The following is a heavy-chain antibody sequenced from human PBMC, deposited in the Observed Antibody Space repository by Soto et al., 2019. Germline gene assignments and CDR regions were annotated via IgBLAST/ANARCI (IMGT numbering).Heavy chain of an antibody. J-gene: IGHJ3*02. D-gene: IGHD4-4*01. Sequence: QVQLEESGGGVVQPGWSLRLSCTASGFTFNTYGMHWVRQAPGKGLEWVAMIWFDSSNRYYADSVKGRFTISRDNSRKTLYLQMNSLRVEDTAIYYCATELNSQTAFDIWGRGTMVTVSS. V-gene: IGHV3-33*01. CDR2: IWFDSSNR. CDR3: ATELNSQTAFDI. CDR1: GFTFNTYG.